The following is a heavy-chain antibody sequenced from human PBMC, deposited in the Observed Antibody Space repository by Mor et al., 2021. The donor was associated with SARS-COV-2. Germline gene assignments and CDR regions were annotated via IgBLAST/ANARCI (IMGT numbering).Heavy chain of an antibody. Sequence: MTWLRQPPGKGLEWVSYISPGGSSTYYADSVTGRFIISRDNADNSLYLEMKSLTIEDTAVYYCARDIGGTYYDWFDP. V-gene: IGHV3-11*01. CDR3: ARDIGGTYYDWFDP. J-gene: IGHJ5*02. D-gene: IGHD1-26*01. CDR2: ISPGGSST.